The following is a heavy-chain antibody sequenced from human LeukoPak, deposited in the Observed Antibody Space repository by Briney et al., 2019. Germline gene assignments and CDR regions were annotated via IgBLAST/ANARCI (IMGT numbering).Heavy chain of an antibody. V-gene: IGHV5-51*01. D-gene: IGHD6-6*01. CDR2: IYPGDSDT. Sequence: GESLKISCKGSGYSFTSYWIGWVRQMPGKGLEWMGIIYPGDSDTRYSPSFQGQVTISADKSISTAYLQWSSLKASDTAMYYCASLAARGDGDRGFDYWGQGTLVTVSS. J-gene: IGHJ4*02. CDR3: ASLAARGDGDRGFDY. CDR1: GYSFTSYW.